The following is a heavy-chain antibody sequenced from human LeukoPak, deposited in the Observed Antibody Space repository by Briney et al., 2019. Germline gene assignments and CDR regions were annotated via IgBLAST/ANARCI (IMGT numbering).Heavy chain of an antibody. Sequence: ASVKVSCKASGYTFTNYGISWVRQDPGQGLEWTGWISAYNGNTNYAQKLQGRVIMTTDTSTNTAYMELRSLRSDDTAVYYCARVEFGESSSYGMDVWGQGTTVTVSS. J-gene: IGHJ6*02. CDR1: GYTFTNYG. CDR2: ISAYNGNT. CDR3: ARVEFGESSSYGMDV. V-gene: IGHV1-18*01. D-gene: IGHD3-10*01.